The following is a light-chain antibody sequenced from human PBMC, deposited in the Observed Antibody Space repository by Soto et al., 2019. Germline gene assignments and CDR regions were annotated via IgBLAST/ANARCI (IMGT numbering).Light chain of an antibody. CDR2: AAS. J-gene: IGKJ5*01. CDR3: QQRSNGPPIT. Sequence: EIVMTRSPATLSVSPGERATLSCRVSQSLSFNLAWYQQKPGQAPRLLIYAASTRATGIPARFSGSGSGTEFTLTISSLQSEDFAVYYCQQRSNGPPITFGQGTRLE. V-gene: IGKV3-15*01. CDR1: QSLSFN.